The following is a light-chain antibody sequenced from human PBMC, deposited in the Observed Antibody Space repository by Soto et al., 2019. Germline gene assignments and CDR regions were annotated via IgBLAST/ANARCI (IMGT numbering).Light chain of an antibody. J-gene: IGKJ2*01. V-gene: IGKV4-1*01. CDR3: QQYYSTPYT. Sequence: DIVMTQSPDSLAVSLGERATINCKSSQSVLYSSNNENYLAWYQQKPGQPPKLLIYWASTRESGVPDRFSGSGSGTDFTLTISSLQAEDVGVYYCQQYYSTPYTFGQGTKLEIK. CDR1: QSVLYSSNNENY. CDR2: WAS.